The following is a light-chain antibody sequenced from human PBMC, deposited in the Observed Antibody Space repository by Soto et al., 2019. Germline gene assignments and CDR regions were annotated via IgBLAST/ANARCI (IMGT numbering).Light chain of an antibody. CDR3: QQYNIWPPIT. CDR1: QSVSSY. Sequence: EIAMTQSPATLSLSPGERATLSWGASQSVSSYLAWYQQKPGQAPRLLIYGASTRATGIPARFSGSGSGTEFTLTISSLQSEDFAVYYGQQYNIWPPITFGQGTRLEIK. CDR2: GAS. J-gene: IGKJ5*01. V-gene: IGKV3-15*01.